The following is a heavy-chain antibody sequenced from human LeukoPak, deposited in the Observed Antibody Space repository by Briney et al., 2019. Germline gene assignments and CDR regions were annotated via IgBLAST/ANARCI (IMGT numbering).Heavy chain of an antibody. CDR1: GFTFSSYS. J-gene: IGHJ3*02. D-gene: IGHD1-1*01. CDR3: ARVLLERPGIDSFDI. Sequence: GGSLRLSCAASGFTFSSYSMKWVRQAPGKGLEWVSHISGSWSTIYYADSVKGRFTISRGNAKNSLYLQMNSLRAEDTAVYYCARVLLERPGIDSFDIWGQGTTVTVSS. CDR2: ISGSWSTI. V-gene: IGHV3-48*01.